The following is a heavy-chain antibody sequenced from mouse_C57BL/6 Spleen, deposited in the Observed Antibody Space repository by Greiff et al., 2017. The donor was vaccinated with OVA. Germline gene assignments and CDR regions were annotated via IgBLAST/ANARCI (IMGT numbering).Heavy chain of an antibody. Sequence: QVQLQQSGAELVRPGASVTLSCKASGYTFTDYEMHWVKQTPVHGLEWIGAIDPETGGTAYNQKFKGKAILTADKSSSTAYMELRSLTSEDSAVYYCTRFYYGALDYWGQGTSVTVSS. CDR3: TRFYYGALDY. J-gene: IGHJ4*01. CDR2: IDPETGGT. CDR1: GYTFTDYE. D-gene: IGHD2-1*01. V-gene: IGHV1-15*01.